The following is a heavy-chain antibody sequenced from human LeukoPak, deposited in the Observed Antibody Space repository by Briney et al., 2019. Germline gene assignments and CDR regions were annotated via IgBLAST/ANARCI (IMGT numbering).Heavy chain of an antibody. V-gene: IGHV4-59*01. CDR1: GGSISSYY. CDR2: IYYSGST. CDR3: ARSPFSGILDY. Sequence: ETLSLTCTVSGGSISSYYWSWIRQPPGKGLEWIGYIYYSGSTNYNPSLKSRVTISVDTSKNQFSLKLSSVTAADTAVYYCARSPFSGILDYRGQGTLVTVSS. D-gene: IGHD3-9*01. J-gene: IGHJ4*02.